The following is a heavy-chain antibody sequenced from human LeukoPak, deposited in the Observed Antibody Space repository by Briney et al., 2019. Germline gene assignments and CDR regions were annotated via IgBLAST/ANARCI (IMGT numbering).Heavy chain of an antibody. Sequence: SQTLSLTCTVSGGSISSGDYYWSWIRQPPGKGLEWIGYIYYSGSTYYNPSLMSRVTISVDTSKNQFSLKLSSVTAADTAVYYCARDRCSSTSCHFDYWGQGTLVTVSS. D-gene: IGHD2-2*01. CDR1: GGSISSGDYY. J-gene: IGHJ4*02. CDR2: IYYSGST. V-gene: IGHV4-30-4*01. CDR3: ARDRCSSTSCHFDY.